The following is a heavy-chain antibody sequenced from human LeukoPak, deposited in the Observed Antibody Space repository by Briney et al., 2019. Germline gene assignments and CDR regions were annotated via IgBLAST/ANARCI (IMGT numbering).Heavy chain of an antibody. J-gene: IGHJ4*02. CDR3: ARGGGGWYSDY. CDR2: INHSGST. V-gene: IGHV4-39*07. Sequence: PSETLSLTCTVSGVSISSSNSYWGWIRQPPGKGLEWIGEINHSGSTNYNPSLKSRVTISVDTSKNQFSLKLSSVTAADTAVYYCARGGGGWYSDYWGQGTLVTVSS. CDR1: GVSISSSNSY. D-gene: IGHD6-19*01.